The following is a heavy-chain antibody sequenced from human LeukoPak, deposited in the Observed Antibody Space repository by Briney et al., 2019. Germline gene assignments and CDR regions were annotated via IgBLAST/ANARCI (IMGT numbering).Heavy chain of an antibody. CDR3: AGTGLFFDY. CDR2: MYYSGGT. J-gene: IGHJ4*02. V-gene: IGHV4-59*01. CDR1: GASISGYY. D-gene: IGHD7-27*01. Sequence: SETLSLTCGVSGASISGYYWSWIRQPPGKGLEWIGHMYYSGGTTYNPSLKSRVSISLDTSKKHFSLKLSSVTAADTAVYYCAGTGLFFDYWSQGTLVTVSS.